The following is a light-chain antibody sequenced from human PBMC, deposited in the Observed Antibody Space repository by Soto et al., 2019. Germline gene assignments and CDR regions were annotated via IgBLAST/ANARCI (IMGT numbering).Light chain of an antibody. CDR1: QSVSSN. CDR3: QQYLNWLT. CDR2: GAS. J-gene: IGKJ4*01. V-gene: IGKV3-15*01. Sequence: EIVMTQSPATLSVSPGERATLSCRASQSVSSNLVWYQQKPGQAPRLLIYGASTRATGIPARFSGSGPGTEFTLTISSLQSEDFAVYYCQQYLNWLTFGGGTKVDIK.